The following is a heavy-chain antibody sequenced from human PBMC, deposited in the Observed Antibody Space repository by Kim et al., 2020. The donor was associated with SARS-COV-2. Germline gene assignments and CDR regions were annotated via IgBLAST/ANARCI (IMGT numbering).Heavy chain of an antibody. CDR2: SNTNTGNP. CDR3: ARGASLLHPPFDY. Sequence: ASVKVSCKAAVYTFTRYAMNWVRQAPGQGLEWMGWSNTNTGNPTYAQCFTGRFVFSLDTSVSTAYLQISSLNAEDTAVSYCARGASLLHPPFDYCGQGT. V-gene: IGHV7-4-1*02. J-gene: IGHJ4*02. CDR1: VYTFTRYA. D-gene: IGHD2-21*01.